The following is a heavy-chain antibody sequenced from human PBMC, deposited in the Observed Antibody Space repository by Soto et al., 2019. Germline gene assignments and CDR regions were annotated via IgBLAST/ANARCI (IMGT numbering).Heavy chain of an antibody. J-gene: IGHJ6*02. Sequence: QLQLQESGSGLVKPSQTLSLTCTVSGGSITSGGYSWTWIRHSPGKGLEWIGYTYQSGSAYYNPSLKSRVTISVDRSKNQFSLNLTSVTAADTAVYYCARDYYGMDVWGQGTTVTVSS. CDR3: ARDYYGMDV. CDR1: GGSITSGGYS. CDR2: TYQSGSA. V-gene: IGHV4-30-2*06.